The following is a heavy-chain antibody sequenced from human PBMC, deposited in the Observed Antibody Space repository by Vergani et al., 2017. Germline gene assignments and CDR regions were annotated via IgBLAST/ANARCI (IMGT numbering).Heavy chain of an antibody. V-gene: IGHV5-51*01. CDR3: ARQEGYTYGFTYVH. Sequence: EVQLVQSGAEVKKPGESLKISCKGSGYSFSNYWIAWVRQMPGKGLGWMGGIYPGDSDTRYSPSFRGQVTISADKSISTAYLQWSSLKASDTAMYYCARQEGYTYGFTYVHWGQGTLVPVSS. CDR2: IYPGDSDT. CDR1: GYSFSNYW. D-gene: IGHD5-18*01. J-gene: IGHJ4*02.